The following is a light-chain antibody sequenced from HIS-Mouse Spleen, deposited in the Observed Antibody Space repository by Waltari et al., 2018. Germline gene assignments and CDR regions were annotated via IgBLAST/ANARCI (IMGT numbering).Light chain of an antibody. CDR2: EDN. Sequence: NFMLTQPHSVSESPGKPVTISCTRSSGRIASNYVQWYQQRPGRPPTTVIYEDNQRPSGVPDRFSGSIDSSSNSASLTISGLKTEDEADYYCQSYDSSNLVFGGGTKLTVL. CDR3: QSYDSSNLV. J-gene: IGLJ3*02. CDR1: SGRIASNY. V-gene: IGLV6-57*04.